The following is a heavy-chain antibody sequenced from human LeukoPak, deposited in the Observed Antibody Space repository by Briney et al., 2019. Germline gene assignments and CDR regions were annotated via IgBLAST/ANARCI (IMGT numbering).Heavy chain of an antibody. CDR2: IRYDGSNE. CDR3: AKNLYSGSGWYLDY. D-gene: IGHD6-19*01. CDR1: GFTFSSYG. J-gene: IGHJ4*02. Sequence: GGSLRLSCAASGFTFSSYGMHWVRQAPGKGLEWVAFIRYDGSNEYYEDSVKGRFTISRDSSKNTLYLQMNSLRVEDTAVYYCAKNLYSGSGWYLDYWVQGTLVIVSS. V-gene: IGHV3-30*02.